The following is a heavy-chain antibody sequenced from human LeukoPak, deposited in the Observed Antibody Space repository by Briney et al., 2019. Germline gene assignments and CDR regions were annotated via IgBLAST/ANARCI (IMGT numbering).Heavy chain of an antibody. CDR1: GFTFSSYW. CDR2: IKQDGSEQ. CDR3: ARDKIVGATHFDY. D-gene: IGHD1-26*01. Sequence: PGGSLRLSCAASGFTFSSYWMSWVRQAPGKGLEWVANIKQDGSEQYYADSMKGRFTISRDNAKNSLYLQMNSLRAEDTAVYYCARDKIVGATHFDYWGQGTLVTVSS. J-gene: IGHJ4*02. V-gene: IGHV3-7*01.